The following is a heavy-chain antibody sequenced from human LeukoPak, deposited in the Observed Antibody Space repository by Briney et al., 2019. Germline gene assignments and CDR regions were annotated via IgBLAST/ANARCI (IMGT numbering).Heavy chain of an antibody. CDR3: ARGDGPIHGRYYFDY. V-gene: IGHV6-1*01. Sequence: SQTLSLTYAISGDSVSSNSVTWNWIRQSPSRGLEWLGRTYYRSTWYNDYAVSVRGRITVNPDTSKNQFSLHLNSVTPEDTAVYYCARGDGPIHGRYYFDYWGQGTLITVSS. CDR1: GDSVSSNSVT. CDR2: TYYRSTWYN. D-gene: IGHD3-10*01. J-gene: IGHJ4*02.